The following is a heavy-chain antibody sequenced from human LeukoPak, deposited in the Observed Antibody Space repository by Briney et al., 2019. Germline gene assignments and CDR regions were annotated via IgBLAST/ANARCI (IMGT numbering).Heavy chain of an antibody. D-gene: IGHD3-10*01. J-gene: IGHJ6*02. CDR2: ISAYNGNT. Sequence: ASVKVSCKASGYTFTGYYMHWVRQAPGQGLEWMGWISAYNGNTNYAQKLQGRVTMTTDTSTSTAYMELRSLRSDDTAVYYCARALGGLLYYGMDVWGQGTTVTVSS. CDR1: GYTFTGYY. CDR3: ARALGGLLYYGMDV. V-gene: IGHV1-18*04.